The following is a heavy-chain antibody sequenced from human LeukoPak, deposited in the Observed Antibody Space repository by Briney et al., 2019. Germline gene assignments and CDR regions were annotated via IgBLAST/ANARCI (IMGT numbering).Heavy chain of an antibody. V-gene: IGHV3-23*01. CDR1: GFTFSTYA. D-gene: IGHD3-22*01. J-gene: IGHJ4*02. CDR3: AKPYYYNTSGYY. Sequence: GGSLRLSCAASGFTFSTYAMTWVRQAPGKGLEWVSAISGSSGNTFYADSVKGRFTISSDNSKNTLYLQMNSLRAEDTAIYYCAKPYYYNTSGYYWGQGTLVTVSS. CDR2: ISGSSGNT.